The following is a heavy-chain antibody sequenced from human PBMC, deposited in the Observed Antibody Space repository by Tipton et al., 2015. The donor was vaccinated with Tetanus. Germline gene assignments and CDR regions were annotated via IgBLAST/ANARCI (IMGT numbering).Heavy chain of an antibody. V-gene: IGHV3-48*01. D-gene: IGHD3-22*01. J-gene: IGHJ6*02. CDR1: GFTFSSYS. CDR2: IGSFSRTI. Sequence: SLRLSCEGSGFTFSSYSMNWVRQALGKGLEWISYIGSFSRTINYADSVRGRFTTFRDNAKSSLYLQMSRLRAEDTAVYYCARVVRDYYYGMDVWGQGTTVTVSS. CDR3: ARVVRDYYYGMDV.